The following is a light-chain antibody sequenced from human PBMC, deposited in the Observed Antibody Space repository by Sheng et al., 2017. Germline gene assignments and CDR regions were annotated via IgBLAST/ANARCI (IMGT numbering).Light chain of an antibody. CDR2: GAS. J-gene: IGKJ5*01. V-gene: IGKV3-15*01. Sequence: EIVMTQSPATLSVYPGETATLSCRTSQSVSSSLAWYQQKPGQAPRLLIHGASTRATGIPARFSGSGSGTEFTLTISSLQSEDFAVYYCQQYKKWPPITFGQGTRLDIK. CDR3: QQYKKWPPIT. CDR1: QSVSSS.